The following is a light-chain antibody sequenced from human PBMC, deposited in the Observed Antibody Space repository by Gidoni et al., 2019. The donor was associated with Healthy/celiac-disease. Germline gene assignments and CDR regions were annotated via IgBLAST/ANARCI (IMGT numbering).Light chain of an antibody. CDR2: AAS. CDR1: QSISSY. V-gene: IGKV1-39*01. Sequence: DSQMTQSPSSLSASVGDRVTITCRASQSISSYLNWYQQKPGKAPKLLIYAASSLQSGVPSRFRGSGSGTDFTLTISSLQPEDFATYYCQQSYSTPFTFGPGTKVDIK. J-gene: IGKJ3*01. CDR3: QQSYSTPFT.